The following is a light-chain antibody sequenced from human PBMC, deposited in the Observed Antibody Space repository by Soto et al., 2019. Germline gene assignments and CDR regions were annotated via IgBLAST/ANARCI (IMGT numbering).Light chain of an antibody. J-gene: IGKJ5*01. CDR3: QQLNSYVT. CDR1: QSITTY. Sequence: DIQITQSPSSLSTSVGDRVTITCRASQSITTYLNWYQQKPGKAPKLLIYAASTLQSGVPSRFSGSGSGTDFTLTISSLQPEDFATYYCQQLNSYVTFGQGTRLE. V-gene: IGKV1-39*01. CDR2: AAS.